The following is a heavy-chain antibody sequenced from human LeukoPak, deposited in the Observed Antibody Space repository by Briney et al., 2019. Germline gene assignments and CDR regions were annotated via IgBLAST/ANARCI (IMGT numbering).Heavy chain of an antibody. CDR2: IIPILGIA. Sequence: SVKVSCKASGGTFSSYTISWVRQAPGHGLEWMGRIIPILGIANYAQKFQGRVTITADKSTSTAYMELSSLRSEDTAVYYCAREGITYYYDSSGYYNNWFDPWGQGTLVTVSS. J-gene: IGHJ5*02. CDR1: GGTFSSYT. D-gene: IGHD3-22*01. CDR3: AREGITYYYDSSGYYNNWFDP. V-gene: IGHV1-69*04.